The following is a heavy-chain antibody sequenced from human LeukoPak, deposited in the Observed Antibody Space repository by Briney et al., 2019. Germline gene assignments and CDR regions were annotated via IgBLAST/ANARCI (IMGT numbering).Heavy chain of an antibody. CDR1: GFTFSSYN. CDR2: ITSSSSYI. J-gene: IGHJ6*03. Sequence: PGGSLRLSCAASGFTFSSYNMNWVRQAPGKGLEWDSSITSSSSYIYYADSVKGRFTISRDNAKNSLYLQINSLRAEDTAVYYCARDPYSGGYGDYYYYYMDVWGKGTTVTVSS. V-gene: IGHV3-21*01. CDR3: ARDPYSGGYGDYYYYYMDV. D-gene: IGHD1-26*01.